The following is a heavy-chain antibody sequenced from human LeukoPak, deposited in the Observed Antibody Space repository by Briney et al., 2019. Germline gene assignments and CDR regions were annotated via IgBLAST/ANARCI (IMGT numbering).Heavy chain of an antibody. CDR1: GFTFSSYS. CDR3: ARAKVGKGGSSGYYNWFDP. J-gene: IGHJ5*02. V-gene: IGHV3-21*01. Sequence: GGSLRLSCAASGFTFSSYSVNWVRQAPGKGLEWVSSISSSSSYIYYADSVKGRFTISRDNAKNSLCLQMNSLRAEDTAVYYCARAKVGKGGSSGYYNWFDPWGQGTLVTVSS. D-gene: IGHD3-22*01. CDR2: ISSSSSYI.